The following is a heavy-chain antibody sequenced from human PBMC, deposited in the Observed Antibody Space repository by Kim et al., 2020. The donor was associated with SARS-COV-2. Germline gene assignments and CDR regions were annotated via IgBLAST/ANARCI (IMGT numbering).Heavy chain of an antibody. J-gene: IGHJ4*02. V-gene: IGHV3-48*02. CDR1: GFTFSSYS. CDR2: ISSSSSTI. D-gene: IGHD5-12*01. Sequence: VGSLRLSCAASGFTFSSYSMNWVRQAPGKGLEWVSYISSSSSTIYYADSVKGRFTISRDNAKNSLYLQMNSLRDEDTAVYYCARDVGVRYSGYDYAIDYWGQGTLVTVSS. CDR3: ARDVGVRYSGYDYAIDY.